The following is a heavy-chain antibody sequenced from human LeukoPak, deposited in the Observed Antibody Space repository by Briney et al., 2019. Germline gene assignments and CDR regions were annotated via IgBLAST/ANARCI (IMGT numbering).Heavy chain of an antibody. D-gene: IGHD3-22*01. CDR3: ARGAYYYDSSGYYGAFDI. CDR1: GFTFSSYW. Sequence: GGSLRLSCAASGFTFSSYWMSWVRQAPGKGLEWVANIKQDGSEKYYVDSVKGRFTISRDSAKNSLYLQMNSLRAEDTAVYYCARGAYYYDSSGYYGAFDIWGQGTMVTVSS. V-gene: IGHV3-7*01. CDR2: IKQDGSEK. J-gene: IGHJ3*02.